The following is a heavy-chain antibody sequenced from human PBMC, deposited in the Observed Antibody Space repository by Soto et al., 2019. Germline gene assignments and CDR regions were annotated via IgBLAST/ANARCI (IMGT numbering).Heavy chain of an antibody. V-gene: IGHV3-21*01. CDR2: ISSSSSYI. CDR3: VRGYYDFWSGYYFHPHYYYYYGMDV. D-gene: IGHD3-3*01. CDR1: GLTFSSYS. Sequence: GGSLRLSCAASGLTFSSYSMNWVRQAPGKGLEWVSSISSSSSYIYYADSVKGRFTISRDNAKNSLYLQMNSLRAEDTAVYYCVRGYYDFWSGYYFHPHYYYYYGMDVWGQGTTVTVSS. J-gene: IGHJ6*02.